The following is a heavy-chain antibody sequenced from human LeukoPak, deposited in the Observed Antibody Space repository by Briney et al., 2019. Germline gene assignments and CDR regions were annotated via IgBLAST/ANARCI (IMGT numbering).Heavy chain of an antibody. CDR3: ARVQPDYGDYAGGA. CDR2: IYHSGST. J-gene: IGHJ5*02. CDR1: GYSLSSGYY. Sequence: SETLSLTCAVSGYSLSSGYYWGWIRQPPGKGLEWIGSIYHSGSTYYNPSLKSRVTISVDTSKNQFSLKLSSVTAADRAVYYCARVQPDYGDYAGGAWGQGTLVTVSS. V-gene: IGHV4-38-2*01. D-gene: IGHD4-17*01.